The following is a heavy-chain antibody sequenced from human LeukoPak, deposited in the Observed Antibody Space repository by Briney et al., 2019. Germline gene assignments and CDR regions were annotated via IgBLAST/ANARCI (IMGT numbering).Heavy chain of an antibody. CDR3: AKDARRYSGWYFFDH. CDR1: GFAFNFYA. J-gene: IGHJ4*02. D-gene: IGHD6-19*01. Sequence: GGSLRLSCAASGFAFNFYAMTWIRQAPGKGLQWLSTVNANGINTYYADSVRGRFTISRDNSKNTLYLQLNSLRAEDTAVYYCAKDARRYSGWYFFDHWGQGTLVTVSS. V-gene: IGHV3-23*01. CDR2: VNANGINT.